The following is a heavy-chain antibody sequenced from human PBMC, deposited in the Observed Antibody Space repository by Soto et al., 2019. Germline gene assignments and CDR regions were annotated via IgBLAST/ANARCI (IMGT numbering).Heavy chain of an antibody. D-gene: IGHD2-8*01. CDR3: ARDXESVTAKHFFYYYAMDV. Sequence: GASVKVSCKASGFTFSNYGLNWVRQAPGQGLEWMGWVSANNGHTNYAQNLQGRVSMTTDTSTSTAYMELRGLTFDDTAVYYCARDXESVTAKHFFYYYAMDVWGQGTTVTVSS. V-gene: IGHV1-18*01. CDR1: GFTFSNYG. J-gene: IGHJ6*02. CDR2: VSANNGHT.